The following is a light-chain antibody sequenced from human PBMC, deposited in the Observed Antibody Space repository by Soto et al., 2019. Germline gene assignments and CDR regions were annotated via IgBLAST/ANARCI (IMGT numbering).Light chain of an antibody. V-gene: IGLV1-40*01. J-gene: IGLJ1*01. CDR1: SSNIGAGYD. CDR3: QSYDSSLTLRV. Sequence: QSVLTQPPSVSGAPGQRVTISCTGSSSNIGAGYDVHWYQQLPGTAPKLLIYANTNRPSGVPDRISGSKSGTSASLAITGLQADDEADYYGQSYDSSLTLRVFGTGTKLTVL. CDR2: ANT.